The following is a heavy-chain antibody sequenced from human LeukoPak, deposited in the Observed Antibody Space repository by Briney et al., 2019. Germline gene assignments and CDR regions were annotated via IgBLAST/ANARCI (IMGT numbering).Heavy chain of an antibody. V-gene: IGHV1-2*04. J-gene: IGHJ6*04. CDR2: INPNSGGT. CDR1: GYTFTGYY. D-gene: IGHD6-19*01. Sequence: ASVKVSCKASGYTFTGYYMHWVRQAPGQGLEWMGWINPNSGGTNYAQKFQGWVTMTRDTSISTAYMELSRLRSDDTAVYYCARDRGSSGWDTPYYYYGMDVCGKGTTVTVSS. CDR3: ARDRGSSGWDTPYYYYGMDV.